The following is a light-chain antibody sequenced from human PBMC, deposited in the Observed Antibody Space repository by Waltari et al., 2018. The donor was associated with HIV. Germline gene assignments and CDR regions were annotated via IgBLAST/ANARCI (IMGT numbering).Light chain of an antibody. CDR1: QSVSSN. CDR3: HQYDNWPPWT. CDR2: DAS. V-gene: IGKV3-15*01. Sequence: EKVMTQSTATLSVSPGERANLSCRARQSVSSNLAWYQQKPGQAPRLLIYDASSRATGIPARFSGSGSGTEFTLTISSLQSEDFAVYYCHQYDNWPPWTFGQGTKVEIK. J-gene: IGKJ1*01.